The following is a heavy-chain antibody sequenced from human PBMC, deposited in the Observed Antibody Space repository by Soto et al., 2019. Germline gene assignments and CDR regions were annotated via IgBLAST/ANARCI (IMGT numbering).Heavy chain of an antibody. D-gene: IGHD1-26*01. CDR3: ARGRIVAV. Sequence: SVQLSCKESGYTNTSYDVKSVRQATGQGLEWMGWMNPNSGNTGYAQKFQGRVTMTRNTSISTAYMELSSLRSEDTAVYYCARGRIVAVWGQGTMVTVSS. V-gene: IGHV1-8*01. CDR1: GYTNTSYD. J-gene: IGHJ3*01. CDR2: MNPNSGNT.